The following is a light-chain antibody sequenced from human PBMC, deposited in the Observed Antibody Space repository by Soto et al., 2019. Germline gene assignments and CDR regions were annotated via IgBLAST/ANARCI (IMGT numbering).Light chain of an antibody. Sequence: EIVMTQSPATLSVSPGERATLSCRASQSVSSNLAWYQQKFGQAPRLLIYGVSTRATGIPARFSGRGSGTEFTLTISSLQSEDFAVYYCQQYNNWPPYTFGQGTKVDIK. CDR2: GVS. J-gene: IGKJ2*01. CDR3: QQYNNWPPYT. CDR1: QSVSSN. V-gene: IGKV3-15*01.